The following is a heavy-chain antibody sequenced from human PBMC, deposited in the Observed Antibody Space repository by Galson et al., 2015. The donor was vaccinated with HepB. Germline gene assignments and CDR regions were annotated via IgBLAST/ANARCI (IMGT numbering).Heavy chain of an antibody. CDR2: ISGHKGDT. Sequence: SVKVSCKASGYTFSNYGISWVRQAPGQGPEWVGWISGHKGDTKVAQKVQGRVTMTTDTFTSTAYMELTNLRSNDTAVYYCTTTKVSGSYSTYWGQGTLVTVSS. V-gene: IGHV1-18*04. CDR3: TTTKVSGSYSTY. D-gene: IGHD3-10*01. CDR1: GYTFSNYG. J-gene: IGHJ4*02.